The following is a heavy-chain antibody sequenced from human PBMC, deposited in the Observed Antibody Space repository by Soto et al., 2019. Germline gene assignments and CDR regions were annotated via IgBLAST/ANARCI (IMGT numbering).Heavy chain of an antibody. CDR2: IQSGGNKE. J-gene: IGHJ4*02. CDR3: ARDDCSSPTCYGY. Sequence: GGSLRLSSTASGFTFSSHSMHWVRQAPGKGLEWVAAIQSGGNKEYHADSVKGRFAISRDNSKNTLYLQMNSLRAEDTAVYYCARDDCSSPTCYGYWGQGTLVTVSS. D-gene: IGHD2-2*01. CDR1: GFTFSSHS. V-gene: IGHV3-30*03.